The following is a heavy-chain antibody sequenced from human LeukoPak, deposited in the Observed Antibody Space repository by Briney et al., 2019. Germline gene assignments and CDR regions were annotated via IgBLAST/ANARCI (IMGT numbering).Heavy chain of an antibody. Sequence: KPSETLSLTCTVSGGSISSSRYYWGWIRQPPGKGLEWIGSIYYTGSTYYNPSLSSRASISVDTSKIQFTLKLSSVTPADTAVSDCARRGVVATPDAKFWAQGTLVSVST. D-gene: IGHD5-12*01. CDR3: ARRGVVATPDAKF. CDR1: GGSISSSRYY. J-gene: IGHJ4*02. V-gene: IGHV4-39*01. CDR2: IYYTGST.